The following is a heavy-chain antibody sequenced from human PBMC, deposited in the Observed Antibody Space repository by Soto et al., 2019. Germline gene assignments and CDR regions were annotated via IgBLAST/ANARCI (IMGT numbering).Heavy chain of an antibody. V-gene: IGHV1-8*01. J-gene: IGHJ5*02. CDR3: ARVILFTLREGGLRFSSNHGFDP. CDR2: MNPNSGNT. Sequence: GASVKVSCKASGYTFTSYDINWVRQATGQGLEWMGWMNPNSGNTGYAQKFQGRVTMTRNTSISTAYMELSSLRSEDTAVYYCARVILFTLREGGLRFSSNHGFDPWGQGTLVTVSS. D-gene: IGHD3-3*01. CDR1: GYTFTSYD.